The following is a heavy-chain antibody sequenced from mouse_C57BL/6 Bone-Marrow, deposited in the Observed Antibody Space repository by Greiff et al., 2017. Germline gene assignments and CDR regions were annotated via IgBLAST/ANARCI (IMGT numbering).Heavy chain of an antibody. D-gene: IGHD1-1*01. V-gene: IGHV1-64*01. CDR2: IHPNSGST. Sequence: VQLQQSGAELVKPGASVKLSCKASGYTFTSYWMHWVKQRPGQGLEWIGMIHPNSGSTNYNEKFKSKATLTVDKSSSTAYMQHSSLTSEDSAVYYCEKSTTGLVWGTGTTVTVSS. J-gene: IGHJ1*03. CDR3: EKSTTGLV. CDR1: GYTFTSYW.